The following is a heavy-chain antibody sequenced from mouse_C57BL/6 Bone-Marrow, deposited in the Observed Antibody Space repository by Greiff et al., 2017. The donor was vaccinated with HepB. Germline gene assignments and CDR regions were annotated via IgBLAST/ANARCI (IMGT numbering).Heavy chain of an antibody. CDR1: GFNFKNSY. J-gene: IGHJ4*01. Sequence: EVKLVESVAELVRPGASVKLSCTASGFNFKNSYMHWVKQRPEQGLEWIGRIDPANGNTKYAPKFQGKATITADTSSNTAYLQLSSLTSEDTAIYYCARLFEAMDYWGQGTSGTGAS. V-gene: IGHV14-3*01. CDR2: IDPANGNT. CDR3: ARLFEAMDY.